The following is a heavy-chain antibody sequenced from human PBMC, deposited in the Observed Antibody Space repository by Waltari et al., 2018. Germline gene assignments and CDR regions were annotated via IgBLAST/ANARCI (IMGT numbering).Heavy chain of an antibody. CDR2: IIPILGIA. V-gene: IGHV1-69*02. D-gene: IGHD6-13*01. Sequence: QVQLVQSGAEVKKPGSSVKVSCKASGGTFSSYTISWVRQAPGQGLAWMGRIIPILGIANYEQKCHGRVTITADKSTSTAYMGLSSLRSEDTAVYYCARGIGSSLSYWGQGTLVTVSS. CDR3: ARGIGSSLSY. J-gene: IGHJ4*02. CDR1: GGTFSSYT.